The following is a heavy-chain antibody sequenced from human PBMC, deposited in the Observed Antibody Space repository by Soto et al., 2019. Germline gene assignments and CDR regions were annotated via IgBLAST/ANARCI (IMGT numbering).Heavy chain of an antibody. CDR2: IYSGGST. CDR3: ARVGYYYGSGTDY. J-gene: IGHJ4*02. Sequence: GGSLRLSCAASGFTVSSNYMSWVRQAPGKGLEWVSVIYSGGSTYYADSVKGRFTISRDNSKNTLYLQMNSLRAEDTAVYYCARVGYYYGSGTDYWGQGTLVTVSS. CDR1: GFTVSSNY. V-gene: IGHV3-53*01. D-gene: IGHD3-10*01.